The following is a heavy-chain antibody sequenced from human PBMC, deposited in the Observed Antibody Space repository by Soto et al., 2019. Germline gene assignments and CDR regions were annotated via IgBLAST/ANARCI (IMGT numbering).Heavy chain of an antibody. D-gene: IGHD4-17*01. CDR2: FYYSEST. CDR3: ARLPWADYGGIFDP. V-gene: IGHV4-39*07. CDR1: GGSISSSSFY. J-gene: IGHJ5*02. Sequence: SETLSLTCAVSGGSISSSSFYWGWIRQPPGKGLEWIGSFYYSESTYYNPSLKSRVIISVDTSKNQFSLKLYSVTTADTAMYYCARLPWADYGGIFDPWGQGTLVTVSS.